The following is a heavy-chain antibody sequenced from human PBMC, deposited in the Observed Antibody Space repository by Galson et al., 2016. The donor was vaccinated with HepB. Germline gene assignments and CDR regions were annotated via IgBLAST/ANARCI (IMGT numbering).Heavy chain of an antibody. J-gene: IGHJ4*02. V-gene: IGHV3-33*01. CDR2: IWFDGSNK. Sequence: SLRLSCAASGFDFGTYGIHWVRQAPGKGLEWLSVIWFDGSNKFYADSVQGRFTISRDNSGNTAYLHMNGLRVEDTAVYYCARGYVATIGDYWGQGTLVTVSS. D-gene: IGHD5-12*01. CDR3: ARGYVATIGDY. CDR1: GFDFGTYG.